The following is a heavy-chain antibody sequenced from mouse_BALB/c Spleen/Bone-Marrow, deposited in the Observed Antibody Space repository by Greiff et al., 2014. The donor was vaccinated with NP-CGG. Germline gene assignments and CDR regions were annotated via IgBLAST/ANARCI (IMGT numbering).Heavy chain of an antibody. J-gene: IGHJ2*01. V-gene: IGHV1S81*02. CDR3: TRGRTWDFDH. CDR2: INPNNGGT. Sequence: VQLQQSGAELVKPGTSVKLSCKASGYTFTTYYMYWVKQRPGQGLEWIGEINPNNGGTNFKEKFKSKATLTVDESSSTAYMQLSSLTSEDSAVYYCTRGRTWDFDHWGQGTTLTVSS. CDR1: GYTFTTYY. D-gene: IGHD4-1*01.